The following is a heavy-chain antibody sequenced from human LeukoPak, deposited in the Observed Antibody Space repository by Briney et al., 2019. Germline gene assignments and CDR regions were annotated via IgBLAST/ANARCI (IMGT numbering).Heavy chain of an antibody. CDR3: ATYNDPNRDYYYGMDV. CDR2: FDPEDGET. CDR1: GYTLTELS. D-gene: IGHD3-22*01. J-gene: IGHJ6*02. Sequence: GASVKVSCKVSGYTLTELSLHWVRQAPGKGLGWMGGFDPEDGETIYAQKFQGRVTMTEDTSTDTAYMELSSLRSEDTAVYYCATYNDPNRDYYYGMDVWGQGTTVTVSS. V-gene: IGHV1-24*01.